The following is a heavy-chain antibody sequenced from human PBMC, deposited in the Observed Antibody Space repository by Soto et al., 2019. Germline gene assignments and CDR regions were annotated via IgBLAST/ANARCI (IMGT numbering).Heavy chain of an antibody. D-gene: IGHD4-17*01. V-gene: IGHV1-2*02. CDR3: ARDDYGGNSGVLVDY. Sequence: QVQLVQSGAEVKKPGASVKVSCKASGYTFTGYYIHWVRQAPGQGLEWMGWINPNSGGTNYAQKFQGRVTMTRDTSISTAYMELSSLRSDDTAVYYCARDDYGGNSGVLVDYWGQGTLVTVSS. J-gene: IGHJ4*02. CDR2: INPNSGGT. CDR1: GYTFTGYY.